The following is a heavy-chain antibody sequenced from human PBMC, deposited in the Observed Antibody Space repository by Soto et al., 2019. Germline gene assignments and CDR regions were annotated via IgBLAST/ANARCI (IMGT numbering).Heavy chain of an antibody. CDR3: ARVRSHLMQNWFDP. CDR2: IIPILGIA. CDR1: GGTFSSYT. Sequence: QVQLVQSGAEVKKPGSSVKVSCKASGGTFSSYTISWVRQAPGQGLEWMGRIIPILGIANYAQKFQGRVTITADKSTSTAYMELSSLRSEGTAVYYCARVRSHLMQNWFDPWGQGTLVTVSS. J-gene: IGHJ5*02. V-gene: IGHV1-69*02.